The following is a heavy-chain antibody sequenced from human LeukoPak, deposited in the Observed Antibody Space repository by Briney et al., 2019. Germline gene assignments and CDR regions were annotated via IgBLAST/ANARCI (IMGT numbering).Heavy chain of an antibody. CDR2: ISGSGGST. CDR1: GFTFSSYA. J-gene: IGHJ3*02. Sequence: GGSLRLSCAASGFTFSSYAMSWVRQAPGKGLEWVSAISGSGGSTYYAHSVKGRFTISRDNSKNTLYLQMNSLRAEDTAVYYCAKDYYDSSGYVPPDAFDIWGQGTMVTVSS. V-gene: IGHV3-23*01. D-gene: IGHD3-22*01. CDR3: AKDYYDSSGYVPPDAFDI.